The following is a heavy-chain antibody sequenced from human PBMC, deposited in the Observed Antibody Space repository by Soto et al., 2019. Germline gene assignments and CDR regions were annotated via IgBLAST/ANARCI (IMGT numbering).Heavy chain of an antibody. D-gene: IGHD6-19*01. Sequence: QVQLQRWGAGLLKPSETLSLTCAVYGGSFSGYYWSWIRQPPGKGLEWIGEINHSGSTNYNPSLKSRVTISVDTSKNQFSLKLSSVTAADTAVYYCARGYGSGWYGWGQGTLVTVSS. CDR1: GGSFSGYY. CDR2: INHSGST. CDR3: ARGYGSGWYG. J-gene: IGHJ4*02. V-gene: IGHV4-34*01.